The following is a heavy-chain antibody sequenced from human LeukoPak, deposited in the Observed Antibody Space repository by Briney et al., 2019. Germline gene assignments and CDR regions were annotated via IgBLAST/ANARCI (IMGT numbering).Heavy chain of an antibody. CDR3: ARMAVGVVVAATRDYYYYMDV. Sequence: SETLSLTCIVSGYSISSGYWWGWIRQPPGKGLEWIGSMFHSGSTFYNPSLRGRVTISVDTSKNQFSLKLSSVTAADTAVYYCARMAVGVVVAATRDYYYYMDVWGKGTTVTVSS. CDR1: GYSISSGYW. J-gene: IGHJ6*03. D-gene: IGHD2-15*01. CDR2: MFHSGST. V-gene: IGHV4-38-2*02.